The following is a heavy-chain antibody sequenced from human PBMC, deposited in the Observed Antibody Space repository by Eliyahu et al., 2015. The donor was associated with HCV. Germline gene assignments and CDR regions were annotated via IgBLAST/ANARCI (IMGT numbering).Heavy chain of an antibody. J-gene: IGHJ5*02. V-gene: IGHV4-59*01. CDR3: AKGVSWFDP. CDR1: GGSISSYY. CDR2: IYDRGTT. Sequence: QVQLQESGPGLVKXSETLSLXCSVSGGSISSYYWXWIRQPPGKGLEWIGYIYDRGTTNYNPSLKSRVTISVDTSKNQLSLKMRSVTNADTAXYYCAKGVSWFDPWGQGTLVTVSS.